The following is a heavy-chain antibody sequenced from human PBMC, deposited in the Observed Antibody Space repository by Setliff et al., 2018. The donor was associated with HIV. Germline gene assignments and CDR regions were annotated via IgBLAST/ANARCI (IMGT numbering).Heavy chain of an antibody. J-gene: IGHJ6*03. V-gene: IGHV4-39*07. CDR2: IYYSGST. D-gene: IGHD3-16*01. CDR3: ARVPWGGRGEYYYYYMDV. CDR1: GGSISSSNYY. Sequence: PSETLSLTCTVSGGSISSSNYYWGWIRQPPGKGLEWIGSIYYSGSTYYNPSLKSRVTISVDTSKNQFSLKLSSVTAADTAVYYCARVPWGGRGEYYYYYMDVWGKGTTVTVSS.